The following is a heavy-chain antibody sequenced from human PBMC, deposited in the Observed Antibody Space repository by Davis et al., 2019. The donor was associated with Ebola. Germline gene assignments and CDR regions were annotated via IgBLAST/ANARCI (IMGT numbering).Heavy chain of an antibody. Sequence: PGGSLRLSCAASGFTFSSYAMHWVRQAPGKGLEWVAVISYDGSNKYYADSVKGRFTISRDNSKNTLYLQMNSLRAEDTAVYYCARGAGATSYYYYGMDVWGQGTTVTVSS. V-gene: IGHV3-30-3*01. D-gene: IGHD1-26*01. CDR2: ISYDGSNK. CDR3: ARGAGATSYYYYGMDV. J-gene: IGHJ6*02. CDR1: GFTFSSYA.